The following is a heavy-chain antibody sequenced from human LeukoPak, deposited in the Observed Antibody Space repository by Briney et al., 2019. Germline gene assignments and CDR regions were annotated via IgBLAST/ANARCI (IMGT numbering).Heavy chain of an antibody. CDR3: ARAESGYLYFDY. D-gene: IGHD5-12*01. Sequence: SSVKVSCKASGGTFSSYTISWVRQAPGQGLECMGRIIPILGIANYAQKFQGRVTITADKSTSTAYMELSSLRSEDTAVYYCARAESGYLYFDYWGQGTLVTVSS. V-gene: IGHV1-69*02. J-gene: IGHJ4*02. CDR2: IIPILGIA. CDR1: GGTFSSYT.